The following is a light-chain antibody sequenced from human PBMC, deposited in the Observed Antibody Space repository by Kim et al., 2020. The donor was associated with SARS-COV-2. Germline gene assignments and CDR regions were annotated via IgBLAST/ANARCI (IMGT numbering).Light chain of an antibody. J-gene: IGLJ1*01. CDR1: NFGSKT. V-gene: IGLV3-21*01. CDR2: FDR. Sequence: SYELTQPPSVSVAPGETARIACGGTNFGSKTVHWYQRKPGHVPVEVIYFDRDRPSGIPERFSGSNSGYTATLTISRVEAGVEADYYCQEWDSSADQPVFG. CDR3: QEWDSSADQPV.